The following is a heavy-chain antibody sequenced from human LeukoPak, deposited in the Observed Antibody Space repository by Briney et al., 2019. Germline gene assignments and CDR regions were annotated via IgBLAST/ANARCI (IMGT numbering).Heavy chain of an antibody. D-gene: IGHD4-23*01. J-gene: IGHJ4*02. CDR3: ARYGNRIDY. CDR1: GGTFSSYA. Sequence: ASVKVSCKASGGTFSSYAISWVRQAPGQGLEWMGIINPSGGSTSYAQKFQGRVTMTRDTSTSTVYMELSSLRSEDTAVYYCARYGNRIDYWGQGTLVTVSS. CDR2: INPSGGST. V-gene: IGHV1-46*01.